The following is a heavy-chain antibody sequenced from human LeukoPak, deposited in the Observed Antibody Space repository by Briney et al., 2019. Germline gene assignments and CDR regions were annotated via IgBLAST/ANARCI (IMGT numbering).Heavy chain of an antibody. Sequence: PGGSLRLSCAASGFTVSSNYMSWVRQAPGKGLEWVSVIYSGGSTYYADSVKGRFTISRDNSKNTLYLQMNSLRAEDTAVYYCARDKKGSTYYYDSSGYYYHDYWGQGTLVTVSS. CDR1: GFTVSSNY. V-gene: IGHV3-66*01. J-gene: IGHJ4*02. D-gene: IGHD3-22*01. CDR3: ARDKKGSTYYYDSSGYYYHDY. CDR2: IYSGGST.